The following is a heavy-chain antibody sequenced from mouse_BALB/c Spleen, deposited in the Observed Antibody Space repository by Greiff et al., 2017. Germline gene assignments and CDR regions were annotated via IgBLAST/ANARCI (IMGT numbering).Heavy chain of an antibody. CDR2: LSSGSSTI. CDR3: ARDGNYGAMDY. J-gene: IGHJ4*01. Sequence: DVQLVESGGGLVQPGGSRKLSCAASGFTFSSFGMHWVRQAPEKGLEWVAYLSSGSSTIYYADTVKGRFTISRDNPKNTLFLQMTSLRSEDTAMYYCARDGNYGAMDYWGQGTSVTVSS. V-gene: IGHV5-17*02. D-gene: IGHD2-1*01. CDR1: GFTFSSFG.